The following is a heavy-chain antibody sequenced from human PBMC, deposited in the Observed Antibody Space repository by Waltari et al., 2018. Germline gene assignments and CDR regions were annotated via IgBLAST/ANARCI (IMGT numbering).Heavy chain of an antibody. CDR2: ITAYNGNT. V-gene: IGHV1-18*01. Sequence: QVQLVQSGAEVKKPGASVKVSCKTSGYTFSDFGISWVRQAPGQGLEWMGWITAYNGNTNYAQNFQGRLTMTTDTATTTAYMELTSLGPDDTAVYFCARLPGYSSGWYDSWGQGTLVTVSS. D-gene: IGHD6-19*01. CDR3: ARLPGYSSGWYDS. J-gene: IGHJ5*01. CDR1: GYTFSDFG.